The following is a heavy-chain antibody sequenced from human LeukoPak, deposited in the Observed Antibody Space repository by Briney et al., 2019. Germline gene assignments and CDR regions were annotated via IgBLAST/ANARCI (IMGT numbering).Heavy chain of an antibody. CDR3: ARVIGFGELSLGY. D-gene: IGHD3-10*01. V-gene: IGHV1-2*02. Sequence: GASVKVSCKASGFTFTGYYMHWVRQAPGQGLEWMGWINPSSGGTNYAQKFQGRVTMTRDTSISTAYMELSRLRSDDTAVYYCARVIGFGELSLGYWGQGTLVTVSS. CDR2: INPSSGGT. CDR1: GFTFTGYY. J-gene: IGHJ4*02.